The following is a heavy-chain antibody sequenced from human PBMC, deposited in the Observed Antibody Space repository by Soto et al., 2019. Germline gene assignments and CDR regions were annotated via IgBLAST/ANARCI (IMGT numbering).Heavy chain of an antibody. Sequence: PSQTLSLTCAISGDSVSSNSAAWNWIRQSPSRGLEWLGRTYYRSKWYNDYTSSVKSRISINPDTSKNQFSLQLRSVTPEDTAVYYCARDEDEYLGLNHWGQGIPVTVPQ. CDR3: ARDEDEYLGLNH. CDR2: TYYRSKWYN. D-gene: IGHD2-2*01. CDR1: GDSVSSNSAA. V-gene: IGHV6-1*01. J-gene: IGHJ5*02.